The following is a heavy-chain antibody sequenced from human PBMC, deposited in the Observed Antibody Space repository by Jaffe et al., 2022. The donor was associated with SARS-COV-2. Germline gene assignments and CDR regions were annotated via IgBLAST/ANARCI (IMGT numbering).Heavy chain of an antibody. Sequence: EVRLVESGGALVQPGGSLRLSCAASGFTFSSYALTWVRQAPGKGLDWVSYIGRGSSPIFYADSVKGRFTISRDNAKNSLYLQMDSLRDEDTAVYYCARDSGTTGADDYWGQGTLVTVSS. V-gene: IGHV3-48*02. D-gene: IGHD1-1*01. CDR2: IGRGSSPI. CDR3: ARDSGTTGADDY. J-gene: IGHJ4*02. CDR1: GFTFSSYA.